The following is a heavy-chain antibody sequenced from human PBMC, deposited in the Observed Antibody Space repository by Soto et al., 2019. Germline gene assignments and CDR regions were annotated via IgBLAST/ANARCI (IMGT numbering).Heavy chain of an antibody. Sequence: QVQLQQWGAGLLKPSETLSLTCAVCGGSFSGYYWTWIRQSPGKGLEWIGQINHSGSTTYNPSLKSRVTISLTTSKNQFSLELSSVTAADTAVYYCARGLFSENYYSGGWYYFDYWGQGTLVTVSS. J-gene: IGHJ4*02. CDR1: GGSFSGYY. CDR3: ARGLFSENYYSGGWYYFDY. V-gene: IGHV4-34*01. D-gene: IGHD1-26*01. CDR2: INHSGST.